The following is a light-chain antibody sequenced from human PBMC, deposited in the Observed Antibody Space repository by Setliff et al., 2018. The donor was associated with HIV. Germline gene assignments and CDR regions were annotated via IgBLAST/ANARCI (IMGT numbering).Light chain of an antibody. V-gene: IGLV2-23*01. J-gene: IGLJ1*01. CDR3: CSNTGSNTYG. CDR1: RNDVGRYDL. CDR2: QAS. Sequence: QSVLTQPASVSAPPGKSITIYCSGTRNDVGRYDLGSWYQQHPGKAPKLMIYQASRRPSGVSNRFSASKSGNKASLTISGLQAEDEADYYCCSNTGSNTYGSGTGTKV.